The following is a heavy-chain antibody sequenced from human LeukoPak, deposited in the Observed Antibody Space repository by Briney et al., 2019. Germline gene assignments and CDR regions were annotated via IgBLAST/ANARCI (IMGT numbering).Heavy chain of an antibody. Sequence: GGSLRLSCAASGFTFSDYYMSWIRQAPGKGLEWVSSISSSSSYIYYADSVKGRFTISRDNAKNSLYLQMNSLRAEDTAVYYCARQDNWNYGAYWGQGTLVTVSS. CDR2: ISSSSSYI. V-gene: IGHV3-11*06. D-gene: IGHD1-7*01. CDR3: ARQDNWNYGAY. CDR1: GFTFSDYY. J-gene: IGHJ4*02.